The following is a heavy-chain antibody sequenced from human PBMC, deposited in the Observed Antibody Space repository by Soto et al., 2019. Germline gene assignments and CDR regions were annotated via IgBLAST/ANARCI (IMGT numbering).Heavy chain of an antibody. J-gene: IGHJ3*02. V-gene: IGHV4-59*01. D-gene: IGHD5-18*01. Sequence: SETLSLTCTVSGGSISSYWSWIRQPPGKGLEWIGYIYYSGTTNYNPSLKSRVTISVDTSKNQFSLKLSSVTAADTAVYYCARVFRRGYSYGYHAFDISGQGTMVTVSS. CDR1: GGSISSY. CDR2: IYYSGTT. CDR3: ARVFRRGYSYGYHAFDI.